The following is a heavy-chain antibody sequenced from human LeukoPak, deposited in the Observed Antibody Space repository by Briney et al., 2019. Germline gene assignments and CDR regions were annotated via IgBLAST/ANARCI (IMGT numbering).Heavy chain of an antibody. J-gene: IGHJ4*02. V-gene: IGHV4-59*08. CDR2: IYYSGST. CDR1: GGSISSYY. D-gene: IGHD3-10*01. Sequence: PSETLSLTCTVSGGSISSYYWSWIRQPPGKGLEWIGYIYYSGSTNYNPSLKSRVTISVDTSKNQFSLKLSSVTAADTAVYYCARLPYYGSGSSSDYWGQGTLVTVSS. CDR3: ARLPYYGSGSSSDY.